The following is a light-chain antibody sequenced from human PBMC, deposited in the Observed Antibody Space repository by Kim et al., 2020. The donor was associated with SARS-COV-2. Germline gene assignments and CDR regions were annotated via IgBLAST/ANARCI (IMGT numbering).Light chain of an antibody. J-gene: IGLJ3*02. CDR2: AVS. Sequence: QSALTQPASVSGSPGQSITVSCTGTSRDVGAFNYVSWYQQFPGKVPKLLIYAVSKRPSGVSDRFSGSKSGYTASLTISGLQAEDEADYYCSSYTSSDTCVFGRGTQLTVL. V-gene: IGLV2-14*01. CDR3: SSYTSSDTCV. CDR1: SRDVGAFNY.